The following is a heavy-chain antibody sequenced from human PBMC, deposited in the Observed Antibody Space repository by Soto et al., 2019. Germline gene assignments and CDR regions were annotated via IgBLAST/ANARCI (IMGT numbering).Heavy chain of an antibody. J-gene: IGHJ4*02. CDR2: IYYSGST. CDR3: ASGWMAAFDN. V-gene: IGHV4-59*11. D-gene: IGHD2-2*03. CDR1: GYSIKTHY. Sequence: XETLSLTCNVTGYSIKTHYWSWIRQAPGKGLEWIGYIYYSGSTLYNPSLKRRVTISADTAKNQFSLRLTSLTAADTAVYYCASGWMAAFDNWGQGALVTVSS.